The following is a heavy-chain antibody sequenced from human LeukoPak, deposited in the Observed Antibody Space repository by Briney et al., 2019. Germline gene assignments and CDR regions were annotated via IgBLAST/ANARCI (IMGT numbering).Heavy chain of an antibody. CDR2: IRYDGSNK. CDR1: GFTFSSYG. D-gene: IGHD5/OR15-5a*01. Sequence: PGGSLRLSCAASGFTFSSYGMHWVRQAPGKGLEWVAFIRYDGSNKYYADSVKGRFTISRDNSKNQLYLQMNSMRAEDTAAYYCAKDPTFGVYVVSTAYFDYWGQGTLVTVSS. CDR3: AKDPTFGVYVVSTAYFDY. J-gene: IGHJ4*02. V-gene: IGHV3-30*02.